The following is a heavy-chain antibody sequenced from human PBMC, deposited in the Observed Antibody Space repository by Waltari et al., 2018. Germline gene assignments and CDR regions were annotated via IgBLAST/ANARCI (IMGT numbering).Heavy chain of an antibody. CDR2: INPYNGDT. Sequence: QLVQSGAEVKKPGASVKVSCKASGYSLPNSGITWVRKAPGQGLEWMGWINPYNGDTKYEQNLQGRVTMTTDTSTTTAYMEIRTLRSDDTAIYYCAGDDVDSSNFGGFWGQGTLVTVSS. D-gene: IGHD6-13*01. V-gene: IGHV1-18*01. J-gene: IGHJ4*02. CDR3: AGDDVDSSNFGGF. CDR1: GYSLPNSG.